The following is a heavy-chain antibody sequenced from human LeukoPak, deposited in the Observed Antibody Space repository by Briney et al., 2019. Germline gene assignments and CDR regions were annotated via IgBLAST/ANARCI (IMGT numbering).Heavy chain of an antibody. CDR1: DGSISSSSYY. V-gene: IGHV4-39*07. CDR2: IYYNGGT. J-gene: IGHJ4*02. Sequence: PSETLSLTCTVSDGSISSSSYYWGWIRQPPGKGLEWIGTIYYNGGTQYNPSLKSRVTISIDTSRNQFSLKLNSVTAADTAVYYCAREDRRAVTTDPLAYWGQGSLVTVSS. D-gene: IGHD4-17*01. CDR3: AREDRRAVTTDPLAY.